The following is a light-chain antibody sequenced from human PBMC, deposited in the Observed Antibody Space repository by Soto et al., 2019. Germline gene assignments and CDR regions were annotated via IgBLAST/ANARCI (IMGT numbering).Light chain of an antibody. V-gene: IGKV1-5*03. CDR1: QTISSW. CDR3: QHYNSYSEE. Sequence: DIRMNKTPSNVCGAVEEIGTISCRASQTISSWLAWYQQKPGKAPKLLIYKASTLKSGVPSRFSGSGSGTEFTLTISSLQPDDFATYYCQHYNSYSEEFGQGTQGDIK. CDR2: KAS. J-gene: IGKJ1*01.